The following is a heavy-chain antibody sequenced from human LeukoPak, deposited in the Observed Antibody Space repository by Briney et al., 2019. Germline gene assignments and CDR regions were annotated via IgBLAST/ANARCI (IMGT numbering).Heavy chain of an antibody. J-gene: IGHJ3*02. Sequence: PGGSLRLSCAASGFTFSSYWMSWVRQAPGKGLEWVANIKQDGSEKYYVDSVKGRFTISRDNAKNSLYLQMNSLRAEDTAVYYCARKSFYALDAFDIWGQGTMVTVSS. CDR3: ARKSFYALDAFDI. CDR1: GFTFSSYW. V-gene: IGHV3-7*01. D-gene: IGHD2-2*01. CDR2: IKQDGSEK.